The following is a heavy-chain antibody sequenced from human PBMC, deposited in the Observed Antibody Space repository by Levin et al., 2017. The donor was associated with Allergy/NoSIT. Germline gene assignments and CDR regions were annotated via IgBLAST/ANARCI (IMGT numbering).Heavy chain of an antibody. J-gene: IGHJ3*02. V-gene: IGHV4-38-2*02. CDR3: ARELKGAFAI. CDR2: IFHTGTT. CDR1: GYSISSGYY. Sequence: PSETLSLTCTVSGYSISSGYYWGWIRQSPGKGLEWIGSIFHTGTTYYNPSLKSRVTISVDTSKNQFSLKLNSVTAADTAVYYCARELKGAFAIWGQGTMVAVSS.